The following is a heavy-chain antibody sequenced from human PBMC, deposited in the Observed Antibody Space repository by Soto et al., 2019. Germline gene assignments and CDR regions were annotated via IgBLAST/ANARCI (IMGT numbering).Heavy chain of an antibody. V-gene: IGHV1-8*01. CDR2: MNPNSGNT. D-gene: IGHD6-19*01. J-gene: IGHJ6*02. CDR1: GYTFTSYD. CDR3: ARGRYSSGWSSTDYYYYGMDV. Sequence: QVQLVQSGAEVKKPGASVKVSCKASGYTFTSYDINWVRQATGQGLEWMGWMNPNSGNTGYAQKFQGRVTMTRNTSISTAYMELSSLRSEDTAVYYCARGRYSSGWSSTDYYYYGMDVWGQGTTVTVSS.